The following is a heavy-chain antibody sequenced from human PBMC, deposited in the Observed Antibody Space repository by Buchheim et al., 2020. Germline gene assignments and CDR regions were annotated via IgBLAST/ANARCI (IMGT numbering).Heavy chain of an antibody. Sequence: QVQLVESGGGVVQPGRSLRLSCAASGFTFSSYGMHWVRQAPGKGLEWVAVIWYDGSNKYYADSVKGRFTISRDTSKNTLYLQMNSLRAEDTAVYYCAREGDYGGKKGTFDYWGQGTL. D-gene: IGHD4-23*01. J-gene: IGHJ4*02. CDR3: AREGDYGGKKGTFDY. V-gene: IGHV3-33*01. CDR2: IWYDGSNK. CDR1: GFTFSSYG.